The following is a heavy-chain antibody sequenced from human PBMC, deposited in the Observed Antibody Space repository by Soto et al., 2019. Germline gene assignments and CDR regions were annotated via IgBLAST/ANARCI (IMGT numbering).Heavy chain of an antibody. D-gene: IGHD6-19*01. CDR3: ARGGMSAVAGSGYYCYGMDV. CDR2: IYPSGST. Sequence: SETLSLTCTVSGGSISSYYWSWIRQPAGKGLEWIGRIYPSGSTNYNPSLKSRVTMSVDTSKNQFSLKLSSVTAADTAVYYCARGGMSAVAGSGYYCYGMDVWGQGTTVT. V-gene: IGHV4-4*07. J-gene: IGHJ6*02. CDR1: GGSISSYY.